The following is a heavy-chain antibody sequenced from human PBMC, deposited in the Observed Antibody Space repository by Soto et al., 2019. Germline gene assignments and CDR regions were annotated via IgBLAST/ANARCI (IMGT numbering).Heavy chain of an antibody. CDR2: ISSSGSTI. CDR3: AREEVRGVTDDYYYGMDV. CDR1: GFTFSDYY. D-gene: IGHD3-10*01. J-gene: IGHJ6*02. V-gene: IGHV3-11*01. Sequence: QVQLVESGGGLVKPGGSLRLSCAASGFTFSDYYMSWIRQAPGQGLEWVSYISSSGSTIYYADSVKGRFTISRDNAKNSLYLQMNSLRAEDTAVYYCAREEVRGVTDDYYYGMDVWGQGTTVTVSS.